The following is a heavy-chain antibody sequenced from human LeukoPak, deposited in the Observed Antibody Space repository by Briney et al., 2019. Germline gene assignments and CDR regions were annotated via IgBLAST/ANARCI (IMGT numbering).Heavy chain of an antibody. CDR2: IYYSGST. CDR1: GGSISSHY. Sequence: SETLSLTCTVSGGSISSHYGSWIRQPPGKGREGIGYIYYSGSTNYNPSLKSRVTISVDTSKNQFSLKLSSVTAADTAVYYCARGPTPGGYDFWSGYYETYAFDYWGQGTLVTVSS. J-gene: IGHJ4*02. D-gene: IGHD3-3*01. CDR3: ARGPTPGGYDFWSGYYETYAFDY. V-gene: IGHV4-59*11.